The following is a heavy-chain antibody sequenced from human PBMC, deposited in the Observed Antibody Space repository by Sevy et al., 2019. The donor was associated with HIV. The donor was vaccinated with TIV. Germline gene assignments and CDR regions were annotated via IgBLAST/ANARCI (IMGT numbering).Heavy chain of an antibody. CDR3: ARRGDNNWFDP. CDR1: GVSISGGAYY. J-gene: IGHJ5*02. V-gene: IGHV4-39*01. CDR2: ISYTGST. Sequence: SETLSLTCTVSGVSISGGAYYWGWIRQPPGKGLEWIGSISYTGSTYYNPSLKSRVTISVDTSKNQFSLKLTSVTAADTAVYYCARRGDNNWFDPWGHGTLVTVSS. D-gene: IGHD2-15*01.